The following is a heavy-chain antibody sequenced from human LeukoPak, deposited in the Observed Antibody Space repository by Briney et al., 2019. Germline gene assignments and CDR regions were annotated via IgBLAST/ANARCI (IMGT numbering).Heavy chain of an antibody. CDR2: IKQDGSEK. Sequence: QSGGSLRLSCAASGFTFSSYWMSWVRQAPGKGLEWVANIKQDGSEKYYVDSVKGRFTISRDNAKNSLYLQMDSLRGEDTAFYYCARSDYGGYYDMFDFWGQGTLVIVSS. J-gene: IGHJ4*02. CDR3: ARSDYGGYYDMFDF. CDR1: GFTFSSYW. V-gene: IGHV3-7*01. D-gene: IGHD4-23*01.